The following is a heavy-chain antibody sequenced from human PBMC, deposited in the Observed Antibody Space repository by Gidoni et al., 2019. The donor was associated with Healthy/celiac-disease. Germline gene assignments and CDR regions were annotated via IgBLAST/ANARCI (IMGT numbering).Heavy chain of an antibody. CDR3: ARSPIVVVSTEFDP. D-gene: IGHD3-22*01. CDR2: ISGSGGST. V-gene: IGHV3-23*01. CDR1: GFPFRSYA. J-gene: IGHJ5*02. Sequence: EVQLLESGVGLVPPGGSLSLSFPASGFPFRSYAMCWVRQAPGKGLEWVSAISGSGGSTYYADSVKGRFTISRDNSKNTLYLQMNSLRAEDTAVYYCARSPIVVVSTEFDPWGQGTLVTVSS.